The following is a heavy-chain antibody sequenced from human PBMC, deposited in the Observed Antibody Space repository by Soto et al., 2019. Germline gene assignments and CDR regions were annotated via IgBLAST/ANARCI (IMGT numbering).Heavy chain of an antibody. CDR1: GFTFSSYV. V-gene: IGHV3-33*01. CDR2: MWSDGTNK. Sequence: QVQLVESGGGVVQPGRSLRLSCVASGFTFSSYVVHWVRQAPGKGLEWVAVMWSDGTNKYYVDSVKGRFTISRDNSRNTLYLKMDSMRVEDTAVYYCAREGGNYHFDYWGQGTLVTVSS. D-gene: IGHD1-26*01. J-gene: IGHJ4*02. CDR3: AREGGNYHFDY.